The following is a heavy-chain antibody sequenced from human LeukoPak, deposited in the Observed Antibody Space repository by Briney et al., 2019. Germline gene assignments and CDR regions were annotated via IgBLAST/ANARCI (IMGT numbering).Heavy chain of an antibody. D-gene: IGHD6-6*01. Sequence: SETLSLTCAVYGGSFSGYYWSWIRQPPGKGLEWIGEINHSGSTNYNPSLKSRVTISVDTSKNQFSLKLSSVTAADTAVYYCARRLPYSSSFDYWGQGTLVTVSS. J-gene: IGHJ4*02. CDR1: GGSFSGYY. CDR3: ARRLPYSSSFDY. CDR2: INHSGST. V-gene: IGHV4-34*01.